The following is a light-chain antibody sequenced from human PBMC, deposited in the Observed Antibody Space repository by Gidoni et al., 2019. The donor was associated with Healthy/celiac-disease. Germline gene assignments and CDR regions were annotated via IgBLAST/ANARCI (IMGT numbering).Light chain of an antibody. V-gene: IGKV3-20*01. CDR3: QQYGSSPLT. Sequence: IVLTQSPGTLSLSPGERATLSCRASQSASSSYVAWYQQKPGQAPRLLIYGASSRATGIPDRFSGSGSGTDFTLTISRLEPEDFAVYYCQQYGSSPLTFGGXTKVEIK. CDR2: GAS. CDR1: QSASSSY. J-gene: IGKJ4*01.